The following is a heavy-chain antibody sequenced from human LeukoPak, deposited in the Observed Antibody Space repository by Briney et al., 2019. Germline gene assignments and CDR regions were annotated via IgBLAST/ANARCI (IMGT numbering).Heavy chain of an antibody. CDR2: ISGSGGST. J-gene: IGHJ6*02. CDR1: GFTFSSHA. D-gene: IGHD6-13*01. CDR3: AKDLSAAYYYYYGMDV. Sequence: GGSLRLSCAASGFTFSSHAMSWVRQAPGKGLEWVSAISGSGGSTYYADSVKGRFTISRDNSKNTLYLQMNSLRAEDTAVYYCAKDLSAAYYYYYGMDVWGQGTTVTVSS. V-gene: IGHV3-23*01.